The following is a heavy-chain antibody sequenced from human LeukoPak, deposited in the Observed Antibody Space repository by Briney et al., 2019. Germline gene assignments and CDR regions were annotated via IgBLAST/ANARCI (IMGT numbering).Heavy chain of an antibody. Sequence: SETLSLTCAVYGGSFSGYYWNWIRQPPGKGLEWIGEINHSGSTNYNPSLKSRVTISVDTSKNQFSLKLSSVTAADTAVYYCARRSAHFDYWGQGTLVTVSS. CDR1: GGSFSGYY. J-gene: IGHJ4*02. D-gene: IGHD3-3*01. V-gene: IGHV4-34*01. CDR3: ARRSAHFDY. CDR2: INHSGST.